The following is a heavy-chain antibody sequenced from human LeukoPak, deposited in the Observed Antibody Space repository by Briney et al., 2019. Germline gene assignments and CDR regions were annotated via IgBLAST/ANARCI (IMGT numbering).Heavy chain of an antibody. Sequence: GGSLRLSCAASGFTFTTHAMSWVRQAPGKGLEWVSTISGSGGDTYYADSVRGRFTIPRDNSKNTLYLQMNSLRAEDTAVYYCAKGGVAGYYYYMDVWGKGTTVIVSS. V-gene: IGHV3-23*01. D-gene: IGHD3-16*01. J-gene: IGHJ6*03. CDR2: ISGSGGDT. CDR3: AKGGVAGYYYYMDV. CDR1: GFTFTTHA.